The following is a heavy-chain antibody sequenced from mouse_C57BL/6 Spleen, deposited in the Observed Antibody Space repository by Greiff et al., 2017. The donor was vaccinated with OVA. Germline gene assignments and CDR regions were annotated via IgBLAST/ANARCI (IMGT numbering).Heavy chain of an antibody. CDR3: ATNWDRFFFAY. Sequence: QVQLKQSGAELARPGASVKMSCKASGYTFTSYTMHWVKQRPGQGLEWIGYINPSSGYTKYNQKFKDKATLTADKSSSTAYMQLSSLTSEDSAVYYCATNWDRFFFAYWGQGTLVTVSA. D-gene: IGHD4-1*01. J-gene: IGHJ3*01. V-gene: IGHV1-4*01. CDR2: INPSSGYT. CDR1: GYTFTSYT.